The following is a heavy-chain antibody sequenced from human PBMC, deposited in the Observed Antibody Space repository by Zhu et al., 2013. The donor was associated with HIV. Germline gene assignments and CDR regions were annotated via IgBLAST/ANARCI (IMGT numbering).Heavy chain of an antibody. CDR3: ARVRGYCSSTSCYKVTSWFDP. CDR1: GYTFTSYG. V-gene: IGHV1-18*01. Sequence: QVQLVQSGAEVKKPGASVKVSCKASGYTFTSYGISWVRQAPGQGLEWMGWISAYNGNTNYAQKLQGRVTMTTDTSTSTAYMELRSLRSDDTAVYYCARVRGYCSSTSCYKVTSWFDPWGQGTLVTVSS. D-gene: IGHD2-2*02. J-gene: IGHJ5*02. CDR2: ISAYNGNT.